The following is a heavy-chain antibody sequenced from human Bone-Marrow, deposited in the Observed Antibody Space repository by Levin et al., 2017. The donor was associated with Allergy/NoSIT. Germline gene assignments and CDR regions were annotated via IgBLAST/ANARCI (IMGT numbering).Heavy chain of an antibody. CDR1: GFTFSSYA. CDR2: ISGSGGST. V-gene: IGHV3-23*01. CDR3: AKDPYYFHRALLNWFDP. Sequence: GESLKISCAASGFTFSSYAMSWVHQAPGKGLEWVSAISGSGGSTYYADSVKGRFTISRDNSKNTLYLQMNSLRAEDTAVYYCAKDPYYFHRALLNWFDPWGQGTLVTVSS. J-gene: IGHJ5*02. D-gene: IGHD3-10*01.